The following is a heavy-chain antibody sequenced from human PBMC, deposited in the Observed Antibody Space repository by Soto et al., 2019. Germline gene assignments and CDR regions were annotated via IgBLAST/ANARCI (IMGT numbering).Heavy chain of an antibody. CDR1: GGSISSSSYY. D-gene: IGHD3-22*01. V-gene: IGHV4-39*01. J-gene: IGHJ6*02. Sequence: QLQLQESGPGLVKPSETLSLTCTVSGGSISSSSYYWGWIRQPPGKGLEWIGSIYYSGSTYYNPSLKSRVTISVDTSKNQFSLKLSSVTAADTAVYYCARLASGAITMIVVVPRGHYYYGMDVWGQGTTVTVSS. CDR3: ARLASGAITMIVVVPRGHYYYGMDV. CDR2: IYYSGST.